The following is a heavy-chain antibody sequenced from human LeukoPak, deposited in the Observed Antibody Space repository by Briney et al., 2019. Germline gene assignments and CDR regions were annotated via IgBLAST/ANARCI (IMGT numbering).Heavy chain of an antibody. V-gene: IGHV3-48*03. CDR3: AKDEGLLWFGELLF. CDR1: GFTFSSYE. Sequence: GGSLRLSCAASGFTFSSYEMNWVRQAPGKGLEWVSYISSSGSTIYYADSVKGRFTISRDNAKNSLYLQMNSLRAEDTAVYYCAKDEGLLWFGELLFWGQGTLVTVSS. J-gene: IGHJ4*02. D-gene: IGHD3-10*01. CDR2: ISSSGSTI.